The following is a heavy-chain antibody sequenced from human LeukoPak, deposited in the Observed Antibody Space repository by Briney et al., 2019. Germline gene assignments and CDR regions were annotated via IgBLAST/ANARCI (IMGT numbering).Heavy chain of an antibody. CDR1: GGSISSYY. CDR3: ARWDDSAWAFGT. CDR2: LYYSGRT. V-gene: IGHV4-59*08. Sequence: SETLSLTCTVSGGSISSYYWSWIRQPPGKGLEWIGYLYYSGRTNYNPSLKSRVTISVDTSKNQLSLKLTSVTAADTAVYYCARWDDSAWAFGTWGPGTLVTVSS. D-gene: IGHD6-19*01. J-gene: IGHJ5*02.